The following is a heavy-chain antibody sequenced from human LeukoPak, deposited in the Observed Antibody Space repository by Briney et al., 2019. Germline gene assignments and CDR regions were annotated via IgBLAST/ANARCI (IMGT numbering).Heavy chain of an antibody. CDR2: ISLTGRT. V-gene: IGHV4-4*02. D-gene: IGHD6-19*01. CDR3: ARNQAVAGNHGAMDI. Sequence: SGTLSLTCGVSGGSISTTNWWSWVRQPPGQGLEWVGEISLTGRTNYNPSLNGRVTMSVDTSKNQFSLKLSSVTAVDTAVYYCARNQAVAGNHGAMDIWGQGTMVTVSS. J-gene: IGHJ3*02. CDR1: GGSISTTNW.